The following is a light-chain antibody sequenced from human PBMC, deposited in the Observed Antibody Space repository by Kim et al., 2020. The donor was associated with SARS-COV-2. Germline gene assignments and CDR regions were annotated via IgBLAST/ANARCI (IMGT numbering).Light chain of an antibody. V-gene: IGKV3-20*01. CDR1: QSVSSCY. CDR3: QQYGSSPKT. Sequence: SPGERATLSCRASQSVSSCYLAWYQQKPGQAPRRLIYGASSRATGIPDRFSGSGSGTDFTLTISRLEPEEFAVYYCQQYGSSPKTFGQGTKVDIK. CDR2: GAS. J-gene: IGKJ1*01.